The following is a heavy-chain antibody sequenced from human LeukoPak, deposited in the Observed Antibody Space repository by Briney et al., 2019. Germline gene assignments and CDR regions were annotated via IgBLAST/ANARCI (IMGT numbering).Heavy chain of an antibody. D-gene: IGHD6-6*01. CDR3: ARTSIAVGDYYYYGMDV. J-gene: IGHJ6*02. CDR1: GGTFSSYA. CDR2: IIPILGIA. V-gene: IGHV1-69*04. Sequence: VASVKVSCKASGGTFSSYAISWVRQAPGQGLEWMGRIIPILGIANYAQKFQGRVTITAVESTSTAYMELSSLRSEDTAVYYCARTSIAVGDYYYYGMDVWGQGTTVTVSS.